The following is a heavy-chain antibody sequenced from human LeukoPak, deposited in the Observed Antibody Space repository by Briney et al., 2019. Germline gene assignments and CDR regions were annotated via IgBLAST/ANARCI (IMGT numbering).Heavy chain of an antibody. Sequence: TSETLSLTCTVSGDPITSYYWTWIRQPPGKGLEWIGYIYYSGSTNYNPSLKSRVTISLDTPKSQVSLKLTSVTAADTAVYYCARGRNWDLFDYWGQGALVTVSS. CDR2: IYYSGST. J-gene: IGHJ4*02. V-gene: IGHV4-59*01. D-gene: IGHD1-26*01. CDR3: ARGRNWDLFDY. CDR1: GDPITSYY.